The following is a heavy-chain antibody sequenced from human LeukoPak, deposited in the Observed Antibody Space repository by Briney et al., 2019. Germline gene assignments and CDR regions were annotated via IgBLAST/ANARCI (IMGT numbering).Heavy chain of an antibody. D-gene: IGHD2-2*01. CDR1: GGSFSGYY. Sequence: SETLSLTCAVYGGSFSGYYWSWIRQPPGKGLEWIGEINHSGSTNYNPSLRSRVTISVDTSKNQFSLKLSSVTAADTAVYYCARADYASSTSSWGQGTLVTVSS. CDR2: INHSGST. CDR3: ARADYASSTSS. J-gene: IGHJ5*02. V-gene: IGHV4-34*01.